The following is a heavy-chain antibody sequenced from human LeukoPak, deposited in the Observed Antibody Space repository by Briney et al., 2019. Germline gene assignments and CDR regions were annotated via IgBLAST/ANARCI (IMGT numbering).Heavy chain of an antibody. CDR1: GGSISSNSYY. D-gene: IGHD2-2*01. CDR2: IYYSGST. J-gene: IGHJ4*02. CDR3: ARRGYCSSTSCRPFDY. V-gene: IGHV4-39*07. Sequence: SETLSLTCTVSGGSISSNSYYWGWIRQPPGKGLEWIGSIYYSGSTNYNPSLKSRVTISVDTSKNQFSLKLSSVTAADTAVYYCARRGYCSSTSCRPFDYWGQGTLVTVSS.